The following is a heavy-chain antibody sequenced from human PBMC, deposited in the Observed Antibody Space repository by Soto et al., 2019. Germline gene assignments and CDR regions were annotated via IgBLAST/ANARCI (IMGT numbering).Heavy chain of an antibody. V-gene: IGHV1-24*01. D-gene: IGHD3-3*01. CDR3: ATMYVWSGRGYNWFDP. J-gene: IGHJ5*02. CDR2: FDPEDGET. Sequence: GASLKVSCKVSGYTLTELSMHWARQAPGKGLEWMGGFDPEDGETIYAQKFQGRVTMTEDTSTDTAYMELSSLRSEDTAVYYCATMYVWSGRGYNWFDPWGQGTLVTVSS. CDR1: GYTLTELS.